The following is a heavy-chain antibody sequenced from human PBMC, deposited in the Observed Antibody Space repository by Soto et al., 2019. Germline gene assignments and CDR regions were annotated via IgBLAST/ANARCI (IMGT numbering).Heavy chain of an antibody. V-gene: IGHV4-4*07. Sequence: KPSETLSLTCTVSGGSISSYYCSWIRQPAGKGLEWXGRXXTXXSXXXXXSXXXRVTMSVDTSKNQFSLKLSSVTAADTAVYYCARSPRGYSYGYLFDYWGQGTLVTVSS. J-gene: IGHJ4*02. CDR3: ARSPRGYSYGYLFDY. CDR1: GGSISSYY. D-gene: IGHD5-18*01. CDR2: XXTXXSX.